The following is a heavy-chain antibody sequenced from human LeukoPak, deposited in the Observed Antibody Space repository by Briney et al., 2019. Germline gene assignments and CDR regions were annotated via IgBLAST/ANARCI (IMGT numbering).Heavy chain of an antibody. Sequence: GGSLRLSCAASGFTFSSYWMSWVRQAPGKGLEWVANIKQDGSDKKFVDSVKGRFTISRDNAKNSLFLQMNSLRVEDTAVYYCVRGGRGERPNYWGQGTLVTVSS. CDR3: VRGGRGERPNY. CDR2: IKQDGSDK. V-gene: IGHV3-7*01. CDR1: GFTFSSYW. J-gene: IGHJ4*02. D-gene: IGHD3-16*01.